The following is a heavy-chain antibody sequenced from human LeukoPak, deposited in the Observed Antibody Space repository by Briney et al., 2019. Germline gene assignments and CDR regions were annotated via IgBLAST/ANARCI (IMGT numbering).Heavy chain of an antibody. Sequence: NPSETLSLTCAVYGGSFSGYCWSWIRQPPGKGLEWIGGINHSGSTNYNPSLKSRVTISVDTSKNQFSLKLSSVTAADTAVYYCARGSDYDSSGYYRYWYFDLWGRGTLVTVSS. D-gene: IGHD3-22*01. CDR3: ARGSDYDSSGYYRYWYFDL. J-gene: IGHJ2*01. CDR2: INHSGST. V-gene: IGHV4-34*01. CDR1: GGSFSGYC.